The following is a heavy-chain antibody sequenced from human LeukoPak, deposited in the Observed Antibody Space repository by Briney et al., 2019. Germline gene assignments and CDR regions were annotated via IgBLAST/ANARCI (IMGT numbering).Heavy chain of an antibody. J-gene: IGHJ6*03. V-gene: IGHV3-23*01. CDR2: ISGSGGST. CDR1: GVTFSSYA. Sequence: GGSLRLSCAASGVTFSSYAMSWVRDAPGKGLEWVSAISGSGGSTYSADSVKGLFTISRDNSKNTLYLQMNSLRAEDTAVYYCAKCVPYYYYMDVWGKGTTVTVSS. CDR3: AKCVPYYYYMDV.